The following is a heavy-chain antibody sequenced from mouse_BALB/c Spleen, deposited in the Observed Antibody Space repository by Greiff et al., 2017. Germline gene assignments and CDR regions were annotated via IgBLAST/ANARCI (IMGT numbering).Heavy chain of an antibody. J-gene: IGHJ4*01. D-gene: IGHD2-2*01. CDR3: VRHGYDIAMDY. CDR1: GFTFNTYA. Sequence: EVNLVESGGGLVQPKGSLKLSCAASGFTFNTYAMNWVRQAPGKGLEWVARIRSKSNNYATYYADSVKDRFTISRDDSQSMLYLQMNNLKTEDTAMYYCVRHGYDIAMDYWGQGTSVTVSS. CDR2: IRSKSNNYAT. V-gene: IGHV10-1*02.